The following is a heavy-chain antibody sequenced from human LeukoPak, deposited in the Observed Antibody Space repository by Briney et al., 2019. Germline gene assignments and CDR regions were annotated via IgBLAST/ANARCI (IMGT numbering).Heavy chain of an antibody. Sequence: SETPSLTCAVYGGSFSGYYWSWIRQPPGKGLEWIGEINHSGSTNYNPSLKSRVTISVDTSKNQFSLKLSSVTAADTAVYYCASRRVVPAAIVYWGQGTLVTVSS. D-gene: IGHD2-2*01. CDR2: INHSGST. J-gene: IGHJ4*02. CDR3: ASRRVVPAAIVY. V-gene: IGHV4-34*01. CDR1: GGSFSGYY.